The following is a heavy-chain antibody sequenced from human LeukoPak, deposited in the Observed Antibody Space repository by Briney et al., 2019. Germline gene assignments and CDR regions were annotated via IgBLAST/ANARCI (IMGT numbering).Heavy chain of an antibody. CDR3: AISPLYCSGGSCYESPDAFDI. CDR2: IYHSGST. J-gene: IGHJ3*02. CDR1: GYSISSGCY. Sequence: PSETLSLTCAVPGYSISSGCYWGWIRQPPGKGLERIGSIYHSGSTYYNPSLKSRVTISVDTSKNQFSLKLSSVTAADTAVYYCAISPLYCSGGSCYESPDAFDIWGQGTMVTVSS. V-gene: IGHV4-38-2*01. D-gene: IGHD2-15*01.